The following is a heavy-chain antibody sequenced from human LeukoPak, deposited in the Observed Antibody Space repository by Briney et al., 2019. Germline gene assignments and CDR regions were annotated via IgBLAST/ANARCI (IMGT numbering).Heavy chain of an antibody. CDR1: GFTFSSYG. D-gene: IGHD1-26*01. CDR2: IRYDGSNK. V-gene: IGHV3-30*02. Sequence: SCKASGFTFSSYGMHWVRQAPGKGLEWVAFIRYDGSNKYYADSVKGRFTISRDNSKNTLYLQMNNLRAEDTAVYYCAKDLLGAYDYWGQGTLVTVSS. J-gene: IGHJ4*02. CDR3: AKDLLGAYDY.